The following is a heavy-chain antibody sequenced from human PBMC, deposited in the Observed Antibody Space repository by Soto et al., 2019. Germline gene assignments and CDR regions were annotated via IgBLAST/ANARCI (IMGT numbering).Heavy chain of an antibody. V-gene: IGHV1-69*13. CDR3: ARGGGAYCGGDCPLDY. J-gene: IGHJ4*02. CDR2: IIPIFGTA. D-gene: IGHD2-21*02. CDR1: GGTFSSYA. Sequence: SVKVSCKASGGTFSSYAISWVRQAPGQGLEWMGGIIPIFGTANYAQKFQGRVTITADESTSTAYMELSSLRSEDTAVYYCARGGGAYCGGDCPLDYWGQGTLVTVSS.